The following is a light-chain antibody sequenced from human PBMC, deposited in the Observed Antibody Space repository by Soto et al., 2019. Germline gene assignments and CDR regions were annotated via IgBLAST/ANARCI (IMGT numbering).Light chain of an antibody. J-gene: IGLJ1*01. V-gene: IGLV1-51*01. CDR2: DNV. CDR3: GSWDNSLSSYV. CDR1: GSNLGRNY. Sequence: QSLLTQPPSLSATPGQKVTISCSGSGSNLGRNYVSWYQQLPGTAPKLLIYDNVYRFSGIPDRFSGSKSGTSATLGITGLQTGDEGDYYCGSWDNSLSSYVFGTGTKVTVL.